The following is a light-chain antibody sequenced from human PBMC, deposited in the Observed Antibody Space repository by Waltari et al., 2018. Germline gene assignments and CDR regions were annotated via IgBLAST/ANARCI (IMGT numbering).Light chain of an antibody. CDR3: QSYDSSLGGSV. CDR1: SSHIGAGYD. V-gene: IGLV1-40*01. CDR2: GNS. Sequence: QSVLTQPPSVSGAPGQRVTISCPGSSSHIGAGYDVHWYQQLPGTAPKLLIYGNSIRPSGVPDRFSGSKSGTSASLAITGLQAEDEADYYCQSYDSSLGGSVFGGGTKLTVL. J-gene: IGLJ2*01.